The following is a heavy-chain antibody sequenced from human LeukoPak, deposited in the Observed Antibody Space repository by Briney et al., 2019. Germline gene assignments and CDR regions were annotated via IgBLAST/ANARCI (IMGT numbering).Heavy chain of an antibody. CDR2: INHSGST. CDR1: GGSFSGYY. V-gene: IGHV4-34*01. Sequence: SETLSLTCAVYGGSFSGYYWSWIRQPPGKGLEWIGEINHSGSTNYNPSLASRLTISLDTSKNQFSLKLSSVTAADTAVYYCARVEYDSSPRNFDYWGQGTLVTVSS. CDR3: ARVEYDSSPRNFDY. D-gene: IGHD3-22*01. J-gene: IGHJ4*02.